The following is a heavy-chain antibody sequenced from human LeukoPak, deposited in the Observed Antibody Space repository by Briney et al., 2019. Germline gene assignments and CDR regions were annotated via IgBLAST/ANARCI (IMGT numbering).Heavy chain of an antibody. Sequence: PSEPLSFTCIVPGGSISSSSYYWGWIRQPPGKGLEWIGGIYYSGSTYYNPSLKSRVTISVDTSKNQFSLKLSSVTAADTAVYYCASPQFPYCSGGSCSLDYWGQGTLVTVSS. V-gene: IGHV4-39*01. D-gene: IGHD2-15*01. CDR2: IYYSGST. J-gene: IGHJ4*02. CDR1: GGSISSSSYY. CDR3: ASPQFPYCSGGSCSLDY.